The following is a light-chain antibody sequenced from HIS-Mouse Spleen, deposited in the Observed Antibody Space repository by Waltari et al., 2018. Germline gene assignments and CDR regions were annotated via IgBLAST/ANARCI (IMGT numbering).Light chain of an antibody. CDR1: SSNIGNNY. V-gene: IGLV1-51*01. CDR2: DTN. J-gene: IGLJ1*01. CDR3: GTWDSSLSSYV. Sequence: QSVLTQPPSVSAAPGQKVTISCSGSSSNIGNNYVSWYQQLPGTAPKLLIYDTNKRPSGIPERFSGSKSGTSATLGITGLQTGDEADYYCGTWDSSLSSYVFGTGTKVTVL.